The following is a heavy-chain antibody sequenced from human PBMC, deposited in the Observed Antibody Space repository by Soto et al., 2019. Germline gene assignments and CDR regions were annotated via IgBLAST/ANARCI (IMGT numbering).Heavy chain of an antibody. CDR3: GRGRSGQIVVFY. V-gene: IGHV1-2*02. J-gene: IGHJ4*02. D-gene: IGHD3-22*01. Sequence: ASVKVSCKASGYTFTGHYIHWVRQAPEQGPEWMGEIGPESGATRYAQRFQGRVTMTRDMSITTVYMELNNLSPDDTAVYYCGRGRSGQIVVFYWGQRTPVTVSS. CDR2: IGPESGAT. CDR1: GYTFTGHY.